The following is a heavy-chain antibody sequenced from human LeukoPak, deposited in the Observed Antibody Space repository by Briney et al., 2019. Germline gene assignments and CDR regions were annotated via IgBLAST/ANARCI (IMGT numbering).Heavy chain of an antibody. Sequence: PSETLSLTCAVYGGSFSGYYWSWIRQPPGKGLEWIGEINHSGSTNYNPPLKSRVTISVDTSKNQFSLKLSSVTAADTAVYYCARYGSPATTAKNWFDPWGQGTLVTVSS. CDR3: ARYGSPATTAKNWFDP. J-gene: IGHJ5*02. V-gene: IGHV4-34*01. CDR2: INHSGST. D-gene: IGHD4-11*01. CDR1: GGSFSGYY.